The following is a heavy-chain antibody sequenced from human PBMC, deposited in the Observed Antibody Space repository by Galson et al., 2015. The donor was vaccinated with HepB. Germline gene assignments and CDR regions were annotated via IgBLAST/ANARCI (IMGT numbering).Heavy chain of an antibody. D-gene: IGHD6-19*01. CDR3: AREEATITVAALEY. CDR1: GFAFGNYG. J-gene: IGHJ4*02. V-gene: IGHV3-33*01. CDR2: IWKDGSNK. Sequence: SLRLSCAASGFAFGNYGMHWVRQAPGKGLEWMALIWKDGSNKHYADSLKGRFRISRDNTKNTLFLEADSLRAEDTAVYYCAREEATITVAALEYWGQGVLVTVSP.